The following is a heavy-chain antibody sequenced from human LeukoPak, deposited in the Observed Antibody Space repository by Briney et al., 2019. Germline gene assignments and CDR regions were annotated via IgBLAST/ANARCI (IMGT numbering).Heavy chain of an antibody. J-gene: IGHJ6*04. V-gene: IGHV4-61*01. CDR1: GGSVSSGSYY. D-gene: IGHD4-17*01. CDR3: ASSTVNHYYDGMDV. CDR2: IYYSGST. Sequence: SETLSLTCTVSGGSVSSGSYYWSWIRQPPGKGLEWIGYIYYSGSTNYNPSLKSRVTISVDTSKNQFSLKLSSVTAADTAVYYCASSTVNHYYDGMDVWGKGTTVTVSS.